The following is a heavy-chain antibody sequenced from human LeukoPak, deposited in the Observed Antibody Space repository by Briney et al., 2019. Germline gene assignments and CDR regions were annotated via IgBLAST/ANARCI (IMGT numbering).Heavy chain of an antibody. J-gene: IGHJ4*02. V-gene: IGHV3-23*01. D-gene: IGHD2-15*01. Sequence: TGGSLRLSCAASGFTFSTYGMSWVRQAPGKGLEWVSAISGSGGDTYYADSVEGRFTISRDNSKNTLDLQMNNLRADDTAVYYCVKDHLYCRGGSCYGDHWGQGTLVTVSS. CDR3: VKDHLYCRGGSCYGDH. CDR1: GFTFSTYG. CDR2: ISGSGGDT.